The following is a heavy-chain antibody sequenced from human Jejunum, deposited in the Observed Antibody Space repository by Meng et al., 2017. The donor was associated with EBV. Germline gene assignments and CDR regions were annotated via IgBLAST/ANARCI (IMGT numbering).Heavy chain of an antibody. D-gene: IGHD1-14*01. CDR2: INQVGST. J-gene: IGHJ4*02. Sequence: VQLQEAGPGLVKPSVTLSLTCAVATDYISSYEWWSWVRQPPGKGLEWLGEINQVGSTYYNPSLKSRVTISIDTSKRQFSLRLNSMTAADTAVYYCARASSERLLDYWGQGTLVTVSS. CDR3: ARASSERLLDY. CDR1: TDYISSYEW. V-gene: IGHV4-4*02.